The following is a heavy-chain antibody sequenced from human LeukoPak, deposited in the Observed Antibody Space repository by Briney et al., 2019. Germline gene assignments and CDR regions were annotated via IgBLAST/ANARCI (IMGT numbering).Heavy chain of an antibody. V-gene: IGHV3-21*01. CDR1: GFTFSSYS. D-gene: IGHD5-12*01. Sequence: GRSLRLSCAASGFTFSSYSMNWVRQAPGKGLEWVSSISSSSSYIYYADSVKGRFTISRDNAKNSLYLQMNSLRAEDTAVYYCARRGGATIWDAFDIWGQGTMVTVSS. J-gene: IGHJ3*02. CDR2: ISSSSSYI. CDR3: ARRGGATIWDAFDI.